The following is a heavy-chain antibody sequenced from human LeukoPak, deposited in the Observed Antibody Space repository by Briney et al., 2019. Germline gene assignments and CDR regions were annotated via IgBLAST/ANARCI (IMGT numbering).Heavy chain of an antibody. V-gene: IGHV3-21*01. J-gene: IGHJ4*02. D-gene: IGHD1-26*01. CDR2: ISSTTNHI. CDR1: GFTFSNCG. CDR3: ARISGSSTFDY. Sequence: GGSLRLSCAASGFTFSNCGMNWVRQAPGKGLEWVSSISSTTNHIYYAASVKGRFTISRDNAKNSMYLQLNSLRAEDTAVYFCARISGSSTFDYWGQGTLVTVSS.